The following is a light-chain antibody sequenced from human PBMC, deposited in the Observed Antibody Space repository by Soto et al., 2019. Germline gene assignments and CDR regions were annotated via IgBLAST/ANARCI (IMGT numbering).Light chain of an antibody. CDR3: QSYDSSLSGAVV. CDR1: SSNIGAGYD. V-gene: IGLV1-40*01. J-gene: IGLJ2*01. Sequence: QSVLTQPPSVSGAPGQRVTISCTGSSSNIGAGYDVHWYQQLPGTAPKLLIYGNSNRPSGVPDLFSGSKSGTSASLAITGLQAEDEAYYYCQSYDSSLSGAVVFGGGTKLTVL. CDR2: GNS.